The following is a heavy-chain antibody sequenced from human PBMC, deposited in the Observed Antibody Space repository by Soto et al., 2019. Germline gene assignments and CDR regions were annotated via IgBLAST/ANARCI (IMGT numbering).Heavy chain of an antibody. J-gene: IGHJ6*02. V-gene: IGHV3-30-3*01. CDR3: ARDWATTVRGAMLATDYFGMDV. CDR2: ISYDGSHK. Sequence: QVQLVESGGGVVQPGRSLRLSCVASEFSFRTYALHWVRQAPGKGLQWVAVISYDGSHKYYADSVKGRFTISRDNSRNTLYLRMNSLRTDDTAVYYCARDWATTVRGAMLATDYFGMDVWGQGTTVTVSS. CDR1: EFSFRTYA. D-gene: IGHD3-10*01.